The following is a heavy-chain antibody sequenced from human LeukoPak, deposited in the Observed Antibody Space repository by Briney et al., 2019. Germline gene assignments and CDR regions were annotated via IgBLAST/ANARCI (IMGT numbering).Heavy chain of an antibody. D-gene: IGHD1-14*01. CDR3: AKTPGFSMYYFDY. CDR1: EFSFSTYA. J-gene: IGHJ4*02. Sequence: GGSLRLSCAASEFSFSTYAMTWVRQAPGKGRGWVSTISGSGGNTYYADSVKGRFTISRDNSKNTLYLQMNSLRAEDTAVYYCAKTPGFSMYYFDYWGQGTLVTVSS. CDR2: ISGSGGNT. V-gene: IGHV3-23*01.